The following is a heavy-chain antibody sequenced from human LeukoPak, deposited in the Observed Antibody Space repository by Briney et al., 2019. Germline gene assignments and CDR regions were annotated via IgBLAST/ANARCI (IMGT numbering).Heavy chain of an antibody. CDR1: GGSFSGYY. CDR2: INHSGST. Sequence: SETLSLTCAVYGGSFSGYYWSWIRQPPGKGLEWIGEINHSGSTNYNPSLKSRVTISVDTSKNQFSLKLSSVTAADTAVYYCARGDYGAATAILYYFDYWGQGALVTVSS. J-gene: IGHJ4*02. D-gene: IGHD4-17*01. V-gene: IGHV4-34*01. CDR3: ARGDYGAATAILYYFDY.